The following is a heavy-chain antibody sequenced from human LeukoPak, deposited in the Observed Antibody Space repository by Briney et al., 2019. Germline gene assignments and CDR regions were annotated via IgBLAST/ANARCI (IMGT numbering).Heavy chain of an antibody. D-gene: IGHD5-24*01. J-gene: IGHJ4*02. CDR2: IKDDGSEI. CDR3: ARGWN. Sequence: PGGSLRLSCVASGFTFRTDWMSWVRQAPGKGPEWVASIKDDGSEIYYVDSVRGRFTISRDNTKNSLYLQMNSLRAEDTAVYYCARGWNWGQGSLVTVSS. V-gene: IGHV3-7*01. CDR1: GFTFRTDW.